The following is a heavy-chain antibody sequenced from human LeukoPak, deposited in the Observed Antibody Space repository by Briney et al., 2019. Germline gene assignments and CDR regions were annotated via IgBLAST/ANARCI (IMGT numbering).Heavy chain of an antibody. V-gene: IGHV4-39*01. J-gene: IGHJ3*02. CDR1: AGSISSGSYY. CDR3: ATIAPGTHAFDI. CDR2: MYYSGNA. D-gene: IGHD2-21*01. Sequence: PSETLSLTCTVSAGSISSGSYYWGWIRQPPGKGLEWIWSMYYSGNAYYNPSLKSRVTISVDTSKNQFSLKPSSVTAADTAVYYCATIAPGTHAFDIWGQGTMVTVSS.